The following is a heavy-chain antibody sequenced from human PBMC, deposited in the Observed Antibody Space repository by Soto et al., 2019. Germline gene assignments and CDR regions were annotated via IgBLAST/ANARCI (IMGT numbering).Heavy chain of an antibody. V-gene: IGHV3-30*18. D-gene: IGHD3-3*01. CDR3: AKDTRRFGVVIRGEYYYDC. Sequence: PGGSLRLSCAASGFTFSSYGMHWVRQAPGKGLEWVAVISYDGSNKYYADSVKGRFTISRDNSKNTLYLQMNSLRAEDTAVYYCAKDTRRFGVVIRGEYYYDCWGQGTLVTVSS. J-gene: IGHJ4*02. CDR1: GFTFSSYG. CDR2: ISYDGSNK.